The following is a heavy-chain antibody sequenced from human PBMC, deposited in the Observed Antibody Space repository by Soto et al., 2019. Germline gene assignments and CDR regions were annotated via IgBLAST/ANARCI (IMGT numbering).Heavy chain of an antibody. CDR1: GYNFVSHG. CDR2: IGGYNGNT. Sequence: QIHLVQSGPEVKRPGASVNVSCKTSGYNFVSHGITWVRQVPGQGLEWMGWIGGYNGNTDYAQKLKGRVTMTTEISTSTAYRALKSRRPDDTGVYYGARGGGPNKDYDLDVWGKGTTLTVSS. J-gene: IGHJ6*04. V-gene: IGHV1-18*01. D-gene: IGHD3-16*01. CDR3: ARGGGPNKDYDLDV.